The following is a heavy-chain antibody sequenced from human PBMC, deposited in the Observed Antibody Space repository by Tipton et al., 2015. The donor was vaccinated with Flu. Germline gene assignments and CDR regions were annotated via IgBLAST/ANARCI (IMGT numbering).Heavy chain of an antibody. V-gene: IGHV3-33*08. J-gene: IGHJ6*03. CDR1: GFTFSSYG. CDR3: ARDKVEAALRVYYYMDV. CDR2: IWYDGSNK. D-gene: IGHD6-13*01. Sequence: RSLRLSCAASGFTFSSYGMHWVRQAPGKGLEWVAVIWYDGSNKYYADSVKGRFTISRDNSKNTLYLQMNSLRAEDTAVYYCARDKVEAALRVYYYMDVWGKGTTVTVSS.